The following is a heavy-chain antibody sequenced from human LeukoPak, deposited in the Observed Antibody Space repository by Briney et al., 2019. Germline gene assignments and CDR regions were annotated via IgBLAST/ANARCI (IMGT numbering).Heavy chain of an antibody. V-gene: IGHV4-59*01. CDR2: IYYSGST. J-gene: IGHJ3*02. CDR1: GGSISSYY. D-gene: IGHD6-19*01. CDR3: ARVRAVAGTGRAFDI. Sequence: SETLSRTCTVPGGSISSYYWSWIRQPPGKGLEWIGYIYYSGSTNYNPSLKSRVTISVDTSKNEFALKLSSVTAADTAVYYCARVRAVAGTGRAFDIWGQGTMVTVSS.